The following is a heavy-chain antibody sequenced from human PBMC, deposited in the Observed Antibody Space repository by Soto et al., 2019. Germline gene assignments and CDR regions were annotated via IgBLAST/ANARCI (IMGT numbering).Heavy chain of an antibody. J-gene: IGHJ6*02. V-gene: IGHV4-39*01. CDR3: ARHDWARFYGMDV. Sequence: KTSETLSLTCSVSGSSIITSYYWGWIRQSPEKGLEWIGSAYYSGSTYYNPSLKSRVTIFVDTSKSQFSLMLGSVTAADTAVYYCARHDWARFYGMDVWGQGTTVTVSS. D-gene: IGHD2-21*01. CDR2: AYYSGST. CDR1: GSSIITSYY.